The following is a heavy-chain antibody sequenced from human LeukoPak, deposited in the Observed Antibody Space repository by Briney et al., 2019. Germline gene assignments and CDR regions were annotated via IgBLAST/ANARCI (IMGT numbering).Heavy chain of an antibody. D-gene: IGHD6-13*01. J-gene: IGHJ4*02. CDR1: GFTFSDYD. CDR2: IGTAGDT. V-gene: IGHV3-13*01. CDR3: ARRRAAGRGNYFDY. Sequence: PGGSLRLSCAASGFTFSDYDMRWVRQATGKGLEWVSAIGTAGDTYYTGSVKGRFTISRENAKNSLYLQMNSLRAGDTAVYYCARRRAAGRGNYFDYWGQGTLVTVSS.